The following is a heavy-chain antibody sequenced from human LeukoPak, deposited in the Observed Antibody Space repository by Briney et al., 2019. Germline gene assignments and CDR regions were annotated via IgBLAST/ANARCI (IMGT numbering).Heavy chain of an antibody. V-gene: IGHV3-30-3*01. CDR1: GFTFGSYA. D-gene: IGHD2-21*02. J-gene: IGHJ4*02. CDR2: ISYDGTNK. CDR3: ARESPACGEDCYFDY. Sequence: GRSLRLPCAASGFTFGSYAMHWVRQAPGRGLEWVAGISYDGTNKYYADSVKGRFTISRDNSKNTLYLQMNSLRTDDTAVYYCARESPACGEDCYFDYWGQGTLVTVS.